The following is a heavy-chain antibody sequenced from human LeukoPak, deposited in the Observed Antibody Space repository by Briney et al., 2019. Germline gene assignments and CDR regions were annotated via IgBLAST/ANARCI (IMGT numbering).Heavy chain of an antibody. J-gene: IGHJ2*01. CDR1: GGSISSYY. Sequence: SETLSLTCTVSGGSISSYYWSWIRQPPGKGLEWVGYIYYSGSTNYNPSLKSRVTISVDTSKNQFSLKLSSVTAADTAVYYCARSYGSGSYSPVAYWYFDLWGRGTLVTVSS. V-gene: IGHV4-59*01. CDR3: ARSYGSGSYSPVAYWYFDL. D-gene: IGHD3-10*01. CDR2: IYYSGST.